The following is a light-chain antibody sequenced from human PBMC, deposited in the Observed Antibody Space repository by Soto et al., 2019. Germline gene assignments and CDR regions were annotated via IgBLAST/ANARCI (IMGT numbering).Light chain of an antibody. J-gene: IGLJ1*01. CDR1: NSDVGGYNY. CDR2: DVR. CDR3: SSYTTISTHV. Sequence: QSALTQPASGSGSPGQSVTISLTGNNSDVGGYNYVSWYQQHPGKAPKLMIYDVRNRPSGVSNRFSGSKSVNTASLTISGLQAEDEADYYCSSYTTISTHVFGTGTKVTVL. V-gene: IGLV2-14*01.